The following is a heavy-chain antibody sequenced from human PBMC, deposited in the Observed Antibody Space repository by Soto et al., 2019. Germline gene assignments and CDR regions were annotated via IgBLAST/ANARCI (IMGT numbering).Heavy chain of an antibody. V-gene: IGHV4-59*01. Sequence: PSETLSLTCTDSNGSISTYYWTWVRQPPGKGLEWIGYVYYSGSSNYNPSLKSRVGMSIDTSKNQFSLELKSVTAADTATYYCVRDYLLAGFDTWGQGILVAVSS. CDR2: VYYSGSS. CDR1: NGSISTYY. CDR3: VRDYLLAGFDT. D-gene: IGHD6-19*01. J-gene: IGHJ5*02.